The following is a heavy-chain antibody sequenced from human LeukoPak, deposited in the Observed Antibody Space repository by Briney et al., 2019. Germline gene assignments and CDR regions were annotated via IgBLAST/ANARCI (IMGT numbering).Heavy chain of an antibody. D-gene: IGHD3-22*01. J-gene: IGHJ3*02. CDR2: IYYSGST. V-gene: IGHV4-59*01. Sequence: SETLSLTCTVSGVSISSYYWSWLRQPPGTGLEWIGYIYYSGSTSYNPSLKSRVTISVDTSSNQFSLVLTSVTAADTAVYYCARDYYDNRGDAFDIWGQGTMVTVSS. CDR1: GVSISSYY. CDR3: ARDYYDNRGDAFDI.